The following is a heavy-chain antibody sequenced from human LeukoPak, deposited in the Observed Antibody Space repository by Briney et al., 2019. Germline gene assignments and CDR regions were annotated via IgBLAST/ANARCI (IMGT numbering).Heavy chain of an antibody. V-gene: IGHV3-48*03. Sequence: GGSLRLSCAASGFTFSSYELNWVRQAPGKGLEWVSYISDIGTTQHYADYVKGRFTISRDNAKNSLYLQMNSLTAEDTAVYYCARDRSKVTAYDDALDIWGQGTMVIVSS. J-gene: IGHJ3*02. CDR3: ARDRSKVTAYDDALDI. CDR1: GFTFSSYE. CDR2: ISDIGTTQ. D-gene: IGHD2-21*02.